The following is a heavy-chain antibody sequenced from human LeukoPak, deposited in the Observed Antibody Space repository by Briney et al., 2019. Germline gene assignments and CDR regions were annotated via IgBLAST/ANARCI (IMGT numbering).Heavy chain of an antibody. V-gene: IGHV3-66*01. CDR2: IYSGGNT. CDR3: ARGVSSGWYYFDF. CDR1: VFTVSRNF. D-gene: IGHD6-19*01. Sequence: GGSLRLSCAASVFTVSRNFMSWVTDAPGKGLGWVSVIYSGGNTYYADSVKGRFTISRDSSKNTLYLQMNTLRVEDTAVYYCARGVSSGWYYFDFWGQGTLVTVS. J-gene: IGHJ4*02.